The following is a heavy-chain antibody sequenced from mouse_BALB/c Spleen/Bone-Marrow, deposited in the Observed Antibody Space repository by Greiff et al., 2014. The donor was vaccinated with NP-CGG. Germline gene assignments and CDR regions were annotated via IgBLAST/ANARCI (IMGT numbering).Heavy chain of an antibody. CDR2: IYPYNGGT. Sequence: EVQLQQSGPELVKPGASVKISCKASGYTFTDYNMHWVKQSHGKSLEWIGYIYPYNGGTGYNQEFKSKATLTVDNSSSTAYMELRSLTSEDSAVYYCARSYGNWYFDVWGARTTVTVSS. J-gene: IGHJ1*01. CDR1: GYTFTDYN. CDR3: ARSYGNWYFDV. V-gene: IGHV1S29*02. D-gene: IGHD2-10*02.